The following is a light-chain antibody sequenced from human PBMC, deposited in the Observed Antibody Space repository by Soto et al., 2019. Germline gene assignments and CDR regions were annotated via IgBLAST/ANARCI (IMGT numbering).Light chain of an antibody. CDR3: QHYNSNSEA. CDR2: KAS. V-gene: IGKV1-5*03. CDR1: QTISSW. J-gene: IGKJ1*01. Sequence: DIQMTQSPSTLSGSVGDRVTITCRASQTISSWLAWYQQKPGKAPKLLIYKASTLKSVVPSRFSGSGSGTEFTLTISSLQPDDFTTYYCQHYNSNSEAFGQGTKVELK.